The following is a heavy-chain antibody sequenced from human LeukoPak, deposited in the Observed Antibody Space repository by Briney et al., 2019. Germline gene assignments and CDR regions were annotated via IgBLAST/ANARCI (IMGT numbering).Heavy chain of an antibody. Sequence: PGGSLRLSCAASGFTFDDYAMHWARQAPGKGLEWVSGISWNSGSIGYADSVKGRFTISRDNAKNSLYLQMNSLRAEDTALYYCAKTLVRGVIMGGPGFDPWGQGTLVTVSS. CDR3: AKTLVRGVIMGGPGFDP. J-gene: IGHJ5*02. V-gene: IGHV3-9*01. CDR1: GFTFDDYA. D-gene: IGHD3-10*01. CDR2: ISWNSGSI.